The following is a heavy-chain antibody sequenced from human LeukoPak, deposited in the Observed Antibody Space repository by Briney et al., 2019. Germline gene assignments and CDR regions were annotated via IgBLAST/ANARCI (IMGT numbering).Heavy chain of an antibody. Sequence: KASQTLSLTCAVSGGSISSGGYSWSWIRQPPGKGLEWIGYIYHSGSTYYNPSLKSRVTISVDRSKNQFSLKLSSVTAADTAVYYCARAWSTGASYDYWGQGTLVTVSS. V-gene: IGHV4-30-2*01. CDR3: ARAWSTGASYDY. CDR2: IYHSGST. CDR1: GGSISSGGYS. J-gene: IGHJ4*02. D-gene: IGHD1-26*01.